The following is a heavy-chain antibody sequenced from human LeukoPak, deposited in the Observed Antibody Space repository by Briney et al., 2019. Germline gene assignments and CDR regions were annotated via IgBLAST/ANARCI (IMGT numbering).Heavy chain of an antibody. CDR1: GLTVSSNY. D-gene: IGHD6-13*01. Sequence: GGSLRLSCAASGLTVSSNYMNWVRQAPGKGLEWVSVLYRGGSTYYADSVKGRFTISRDTSKNTVYLQMNSLRAEDTAVYYCARGGARQQLVENYFDHWGQGTLVTVSS. CDR2: LYRGGST. CDR3: ARGGARQQLVENYFDH. J-gene: IGHJ4*02. V-gene: IGHV3-53*01.